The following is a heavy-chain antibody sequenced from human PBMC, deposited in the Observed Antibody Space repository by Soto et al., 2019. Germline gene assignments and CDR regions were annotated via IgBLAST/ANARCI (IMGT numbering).Heavy chain of an antibody. CDR3: ARLRFLPSTIKFGNYFDY. J-gene: IGHJ4*02. CDR1: GHNFNTYW. D-gene: IGHD1-1*01. V-gene: IGHV5-10-1*01. CDR2: IEPSDSYI. Sequence: EYLKVSFTASGHNFNTYWIAWVRQTPGKGLEWMGRIEPSDSYIDYSPSFKGHVTISSDKSIKTVYLQWSSLKASDTAMYYCARLRFLPSTIKFGNYFDYWGQGALVTAPQ.